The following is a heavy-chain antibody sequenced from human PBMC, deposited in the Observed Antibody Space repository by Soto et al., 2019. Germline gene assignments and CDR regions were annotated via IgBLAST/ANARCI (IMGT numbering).Heavy chain of an antibody. J-gene: IGHJ1*01. D-gene: IGHD2-2*02. V-gene: IGHV3-23*01. CDR1: GFTFSSYA. CDR3: AKDSGRSSTSCYTEYFQH. CDR2: ISGSGGST. Sequence: SLRLSCAASGFTFSSYAMSWVRQAPGKGLEWVSAISGSGGSTYYADSVKGRFTISRDNSKNTLYLQMNSLRAEDTAVYYCAKDSGRSSTSCYTEYFQHWGQGTLVTVSS.